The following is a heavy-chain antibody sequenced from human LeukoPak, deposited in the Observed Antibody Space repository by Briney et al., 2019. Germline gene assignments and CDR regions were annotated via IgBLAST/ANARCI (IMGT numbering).Heavy chain of an antibody. CDR1: GYTFTGYY. J-gene: IGHJ4*02. Sequence: ASVKVSCKASGYTFTGYYMHWVRQAPGQGLEWMGWINPNSGGTNYAQKFQGRVTMTRDTSISTAYMELSRLRPDDTAVYYCAREYSGSYYYFDYWGQGTLVTVSS. V-gene: IGHV1-2*02. CDR3: AREYSGSYYYFDY. D-gene: IGHD1-26*01. CDR2: INPNSGGT.